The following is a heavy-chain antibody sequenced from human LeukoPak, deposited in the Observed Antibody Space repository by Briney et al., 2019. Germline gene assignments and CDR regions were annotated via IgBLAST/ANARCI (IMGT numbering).Heavy chain of an antibody. J-gene: IGHJ4*02. CDR3: ARDDYSNYESGDY. V-gene: IGHV1-2*02. D-gene: IGHD4-11*01. Sequence: ASVKVSCKASGYTFTGYYMHWVRQSPGQGLEWMGWINPNSGGTNYAQKFQGRVTMTRDTSISTAYMELSRLRSDDTAVYYCARDDYSNYESGDYWGQGTLVTVSS. CDR1: GYTFTGYY. CDR2: INPNSGGT.